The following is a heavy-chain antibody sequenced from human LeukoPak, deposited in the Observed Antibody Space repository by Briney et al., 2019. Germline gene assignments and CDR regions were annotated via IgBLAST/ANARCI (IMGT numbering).Heavy chain of an antibody. CDR2: FYIDNT. D-gene: IGHD4/OR15-4a*01. J-gene: IGHJ4*02. CDR1: GFTVRSNT. V-gene: IGHV3-53*01. CDR3: SRRAGAYSHPYDY. Sequence: PGGSLRLSRTVSGFTVRSNTMSSVREAPGKGLEWVSFFYIDNTHYSDSVKGRFTISRDNSKNTLYLQMNSLRAEDTAVYYCSRRAGAYSHPYDYWGQGTLVTVSS.